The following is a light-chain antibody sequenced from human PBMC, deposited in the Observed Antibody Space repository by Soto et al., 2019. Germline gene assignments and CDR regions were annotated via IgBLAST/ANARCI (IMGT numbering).Light chain of an antibody. V-gene: IGKV1-12*01. Sequence: DIRLTQSPSSVSASVGDGVTITCRASQPISSWLAWYQQKPGTAPKLLISAASTLQGGVPSRFSGSGSGSDFTLTISSLQPEDIATYYCQQAVSLPITFGQGTRLEIK. J-gene: IGKJ5*01. CDR3: QQAVSLPIT. CDR2: AAS. CDR1: QPISSW.